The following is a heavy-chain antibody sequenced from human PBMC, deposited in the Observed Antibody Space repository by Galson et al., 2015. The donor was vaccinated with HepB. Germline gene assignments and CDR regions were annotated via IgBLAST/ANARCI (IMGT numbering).Heavy chain of an antibody. J-gene: IGHJ2*01. V-gene: IGHV4-59*08. CDR1: GGSISSYY. Sequence: LSLTCTVSGGSISSYYWSWIRQPPGKGLEWIGYIYYSGSTNYNPSLKSRVTISVDTSKNQFSLKLSSVTAADTAVYYCARHRMEFPILDYWYFDLWGRGTLVTVSS. CDR3: ARHRMEFPILDYWYFDL. D-gene: IGHD3-10*01. CDR2: IYYSGST.